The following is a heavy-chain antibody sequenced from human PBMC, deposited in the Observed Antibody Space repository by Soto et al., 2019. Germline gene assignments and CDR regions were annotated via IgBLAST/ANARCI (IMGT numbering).Heavy chain of an antibody. J-gene: IGHJ5*01. D-gene: IGHD3-22*01. V-gene: IGHV1-69*13. Sequence: SVKVSCNASGGSFSSITINWVRQAPGQRLEWMGGIVPLFGSSTYAQKFQGRVTITADASTSTFYMELTNLRSEDTALYYCAREDDTTGSYSWFDPWGLGTLVTVSS. CDR2: IVPLFGSS. CDR1: GGSFSSIT. CDR3: AREDDTTGSYSWFDP.